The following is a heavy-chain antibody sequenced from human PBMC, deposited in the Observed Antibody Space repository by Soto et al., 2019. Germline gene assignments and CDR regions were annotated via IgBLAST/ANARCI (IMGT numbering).Heavy chain of an antibody. CDR2: INHSGST. CDR3: ARAKADYDFWSGYYTWWFDP. CDR1: GGSFSGYC. D-gene: IGHD3-3*01. J-gene: IGHJ5*02. Sequence: PSETLSLTCAVYGGSFSGYCWSWIRQPPGKGLEWIGEINHSGSTNYNPSLKSRVTISVDTSKNQFSLKLSSVTAADTAVYYCARAKADYDFWSGYYTWWFDPWGQGTLVTVSS. V-gene: IGHV4-34*01.